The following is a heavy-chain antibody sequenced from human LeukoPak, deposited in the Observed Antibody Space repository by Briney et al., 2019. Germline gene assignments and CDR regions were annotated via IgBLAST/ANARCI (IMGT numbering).Heavy chain of an antibody. J-gene: IGHJ5*02. CDR3: ARGRYCSGGSCFESWFDP. Sequence: SVKVSCKASGGTFSSYVTSWVRQAPGQGLEWMGGIIPILGTANYAQKFQGRVTITTDESTTTAYMELSSLRSEDTAVYYCARGRYCSGGSCFESWFDPWGQGTLVTVSS. D-gene: IGHD2-15*01. CDR2: IIPILGTA. CDR1: GGTFSSYV. V-gene: IGHV1-69*05.